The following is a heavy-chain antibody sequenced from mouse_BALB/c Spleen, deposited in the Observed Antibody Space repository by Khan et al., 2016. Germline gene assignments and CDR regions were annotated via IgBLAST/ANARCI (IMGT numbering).Heavy chain of an antibody. J-gene: IGHJ3*01. D-gene: IGHD2-1*01. CDR3: ARGDGNNAY. V-gene: IGHV1-4*01. CDR1: GYTFTNYT. Sequence: VELVESGAELARPGASVKMSCKASGYTFTNYTMQWVKQRPGQGLEWIGYINPSSNYSNYNQKFKDKATLTADKSSSTAYMQLSSLTSEDSAVYYCARGDGNNAYWGQGTLVTVSA. CDR2: INPSSNYS.